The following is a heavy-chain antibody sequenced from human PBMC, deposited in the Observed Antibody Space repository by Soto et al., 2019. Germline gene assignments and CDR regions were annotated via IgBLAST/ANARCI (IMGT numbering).Heavy chain of an antibody. J-gene: IGHJ4*02. Sequence: QAQLQESGPGLVKPSETLSLTCTVSGGSITSKYRNWFRQSPEKGLEWIGYIDHSGTTNYNPSLISRVTISADTPKNQFSLNLSSVTAADTAMYYCATGGGWLPDKWGQGTLVTVSS. V-gene: IGHV4-59*01. D-gene: IGHD5-12*01. CDR1: GGSITSKY. CDR2: IDHSGTT. CDR3: ATGGGWLPDK.